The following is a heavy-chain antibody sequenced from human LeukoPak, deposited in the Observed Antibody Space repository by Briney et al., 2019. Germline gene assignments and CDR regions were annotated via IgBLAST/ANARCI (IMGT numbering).Heavy chain of an antibody. D-gene: IGHD2-21*02. J-gene: IGHJ4*02. CDR1: GFTFGDYG. Sequence: GGSLRLSCTASGFTFGDYGMSWFRQAPGKGLEWVGFIRSKAYGGTTEYAASVKGRFTISRDDSQSVADLQMNNLKTADTAVYYCSRNGDQNPGDYWGQGTLVTVSS. CDR3: SRNGDQNPGDY. CDR2: IRSKAYGGTT. V-gene: IGHV3-49*03.